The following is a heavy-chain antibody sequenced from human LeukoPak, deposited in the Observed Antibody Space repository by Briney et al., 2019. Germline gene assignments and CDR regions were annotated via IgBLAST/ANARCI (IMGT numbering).Heavy chain of an antibody. CDR3: ASELTCYWQQY. J-gene: IGHJ4*02. V-gene: IGHV3-30*04. Sequence: GRSLRLSCAASGFTFSNFAMHWVRQAPGKGLEWEAIISYDGSNQYYADSVKGRFTISRDSSQNTLYLQMNSLRAEDTAVYYCASELTCYWQQYWGQGTLVTVSS. CDR2: ISYDGSNQ. CDR1: GFTFSNFA. D-gene: IGHD3-9*01.